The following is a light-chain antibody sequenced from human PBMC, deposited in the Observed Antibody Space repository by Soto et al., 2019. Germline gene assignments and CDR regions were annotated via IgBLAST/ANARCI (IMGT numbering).Light chain of an antibody. V-gene: IGLV2-14*01. J-gene: IGLJ1*01. CDR2: EVN. Sequence: LTQPASVSGSPGQSVTISCTGTSSDIGGYDYVSWYRQHPGTAPKLILYEVNNRPSGVSNRFSGSKSGNTASLIISGLQTEDEADYYCSAYTTTSTLIFGTGTKVTVL. CDR1: SSDIGGYDY. CDR3: SAYTTTSTLI.